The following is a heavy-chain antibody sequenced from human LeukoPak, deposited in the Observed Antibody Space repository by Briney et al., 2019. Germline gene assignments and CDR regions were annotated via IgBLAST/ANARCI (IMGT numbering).Heavy chain of an antibody. J-gene: IGHJ4*02. CDR2: IYSGGST. CDR1: GFTVSSNY. D-gene: IGHD3-22*01. CDR3: ARWSYYYDSSGYRIENDY. Sequence: HPGGSLRLSCAASGFTVSSNYMSWVRQAPGKGLEWVSVIYSGGSTYYADSVKGRFTISRDNSKNTLYLQMNSLRAEDTAVYYCARWSYYYDSSGYRIENDYWGQGTLVTVSS. V-gene: IGHV3-66*01.